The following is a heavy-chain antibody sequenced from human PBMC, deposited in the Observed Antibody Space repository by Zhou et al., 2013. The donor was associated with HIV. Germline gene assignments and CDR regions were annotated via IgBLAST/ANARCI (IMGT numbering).Heavy chain of an antibody. CDR1: GGTFSSYA. Sequence: QVQLVQSGGEVKKPGSSVKVSCKASGGTFSSYAISWVRQAPGQGLEWMGRIIPILGIANYAQKFQGRVTITADKSTSTAYMELSSLRSEDTAVYYCAREETGYCTGGVCHTLDYWGQGTLVTVSS. CDR2: IIPILGIA. D-gene: IGHD2-8*02. J-gene: IGHJ4*02. CDR3: AREETGYCTGGVCHTLDY. V-gene: IGHV1-69*04.